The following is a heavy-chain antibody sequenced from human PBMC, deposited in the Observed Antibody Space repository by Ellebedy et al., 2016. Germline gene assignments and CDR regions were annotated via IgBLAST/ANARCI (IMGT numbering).Heavy chain of an antibody. Sequence: SETLSLXCNVSGGSLSSFYWSWIRQPPGKRLEWMGYVYYTGSTYYNPSLKSRVTMSVDTSKNQVSLKLSSVTAADTAVYYCVRSTAASGPGAWFDPWGQGTLVTVSS. CDR1: GGSLSSFY. J-gene: IGHJ5*02. D-gene: IGHD6-13*01. CDR2: VYYTGST. CDR3: VRSTAASGPGAWFDP. V-gene: IGHV4-59*08.